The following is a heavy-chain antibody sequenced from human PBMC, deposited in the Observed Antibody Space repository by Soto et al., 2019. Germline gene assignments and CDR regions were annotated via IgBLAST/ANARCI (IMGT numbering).Heavy chain of an antibody. D-gene: IGHD7-27*01. V-gene: IGHV1-2*04. CDR1: GYTFTGYY. J-gene: IGHJ3*02. Sequence: ASVKVSCKASGYTFTGYYMHWVRQAPGQGLEWMGWINPNSGGTNYAQKFQEWVTMTRDTSISTAYMELSRLRSDDTAVYYCARGRDATGDGDAFDIWGQGTMVTVSS. CDR2: INPNSGGT. CDR3: ARGRDATGDGDAFDI.